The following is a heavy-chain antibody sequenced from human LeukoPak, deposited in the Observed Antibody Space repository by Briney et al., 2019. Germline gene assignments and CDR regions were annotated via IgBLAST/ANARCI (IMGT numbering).Heavy chain of an antibody. J-gene: IGHJ4*02. Sequence: SETLSLTCTVSGYSISSGYYWGWIRQPPGKGLEWIGSFYHSGNTYYEPSLKSRVTISVDTSKNQFSLKLSSVTAADTAVYYCARLDPRWYYDILTGYYSYWGQGTLVTVSS. D-gene: IGHD3-9*01. CDR2: FYHSGNT. V-gene: IGHV4-38-2*02. CDR1: GYSISSGYY. CDR3: ARLDPRWYYDILTGYYSY.